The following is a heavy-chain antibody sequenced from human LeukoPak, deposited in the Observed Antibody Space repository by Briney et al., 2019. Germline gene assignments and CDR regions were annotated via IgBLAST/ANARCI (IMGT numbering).Heavy chain of an antibody. J-gene: IGHJ4*02. CDR3: AKKGATTGDFDY. Sequence: GGSLRLSCAASGFTFTTYAMTWVRQAPGKGLEWVSAISGSGGSTYYADSVKGRFTISRDNSKNTLYLQMNSLRAEDTAVYYCAKKGATTGDFDYWGQGTLVTVSS. CDR1: GFTFTTYA. D-gene: IGHD1-26*01. CDR2: ISGSGGST. V-gene: IGHV3-23*01.